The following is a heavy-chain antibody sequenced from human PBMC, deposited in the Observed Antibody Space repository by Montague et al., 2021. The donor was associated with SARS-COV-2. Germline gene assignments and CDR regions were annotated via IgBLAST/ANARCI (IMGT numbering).Heavy chain of an antibody. CDR2: INHTGST. CDR1: GGSFNNKY. V-gene: IGHV4-34*01. J-gene: IGHJ4*02. Sequence: SETLSLTCAVYGGSFNNKYWTWIRQPPGKVLEWIGEINHTGSTNYKPSLKRRVTISVDTSKNQFSLKVSSVTAADTAVYYCARGLMSGSYYLGLDYWGQGTLVTVSS. CDR3: ARGLMSGSYYLGLDY. D-gene: IGHD1-26*01.